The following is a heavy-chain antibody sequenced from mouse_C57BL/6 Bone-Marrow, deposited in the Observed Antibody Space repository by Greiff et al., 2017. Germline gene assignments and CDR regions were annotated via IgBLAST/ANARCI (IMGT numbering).Heavy chain of an antibody. V-gene: IGHV1-55*01. CDR2: IYPGSGST. Sequence: QVQLQQSGAELVKPGASVKMSCKASGYTFTSYWITWVKQRPGQGLEWIGDIYPGSGSTNYNEKFKSKATLTVDTSSSTAYMQLSSLTSEDSAVYYCAREGYYGSSWAYWGQGTLVTVSA. J-gene: IGHJ3*01. CDR3: AREGYYGSSWAY. CDR1: GYTFTSYW. D-gene: IGHD1-1*01.